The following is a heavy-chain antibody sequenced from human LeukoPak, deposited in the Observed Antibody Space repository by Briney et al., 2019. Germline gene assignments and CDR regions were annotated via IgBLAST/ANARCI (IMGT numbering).Heavy chain of an antibody. D-gene: IGHD6-19*01. V-gene: IGHV4-39*02. CDR3: TCHSGWSGPSE. J-gene: IGHJ4*02. Sequence: SETLSLTCTVSGGSISSSSYYWGWIHQPPGKGLEWIGSIYYSGSTYYNPSLKSRVTISVDTSKNHFSLELTSVTAADTAVYYCTCHSGWSGPSEWGQGTLVIVSS. CDR1: GGSISSSSYY. CDR2: IYYSGST.